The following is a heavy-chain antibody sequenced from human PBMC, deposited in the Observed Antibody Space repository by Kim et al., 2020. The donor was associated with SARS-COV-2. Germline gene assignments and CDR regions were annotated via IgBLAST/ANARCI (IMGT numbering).Heavy chain of an antibody. J-gene: IGHJ2*01. CDR2: GVAN. CDR3: VRGPLYFDL. V-gene: IGHV3-7*04. Sequence: GVANYYVDSVKGRFTISRDNAQNSLHLQMNSLRADDTAVYYCVRGPLYFDLWGRGTLVTVSS.